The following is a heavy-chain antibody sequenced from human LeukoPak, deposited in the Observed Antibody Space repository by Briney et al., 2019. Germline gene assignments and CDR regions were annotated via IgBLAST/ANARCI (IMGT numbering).Heavy chain of an antibody. CDR3: ARSGSAHNFXY. CDR2: INPNSGGT. D-gene: IGHD6-6*01. CDR1: GGTFSSYA. Sequence: GASVTVSCKASGGTFSSYAISWVRQAPGQGLEWMGWINPNSGGTNYAQKFQGRVTMTRDTSISTAYMELSRLRSDDTAVDYCARSGSAHNFXYXXQGTXXTVS. J-gene: IGHJ4*02. V-gene: IGHV1-2*02.